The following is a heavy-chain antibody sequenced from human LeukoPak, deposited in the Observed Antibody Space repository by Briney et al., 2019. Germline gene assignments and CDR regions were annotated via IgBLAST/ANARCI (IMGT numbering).Heavy chain of an antibody. J-gene: IGHJ5*02. D-gene: IGHD1-1*01. CDR3: ARDPRVYWTTGTARGYL. CDR1: GYTFTSYA. CDR2: ISAYNGNT. Sequence: GASVKVSCKTSGYTFTSYAIIWVRQAPGQGLEWMGWISAYNGNTNYAQKLQGRVTMTTDTSTSTAYMELRSLRSDDTAVYYCARDPRVYWTTGTARGYLLGQGNL. V-gene: IGHV1-18*01.